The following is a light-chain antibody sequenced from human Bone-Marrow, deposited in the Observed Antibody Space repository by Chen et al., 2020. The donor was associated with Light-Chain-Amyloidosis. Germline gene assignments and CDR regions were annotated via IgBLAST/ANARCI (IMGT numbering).Light chain of an antibody. J-gene: IGLJ2*01. CDR2: DVS. V-gene: IGLV2-11*02. Sequence: QSPLPQPPSVPGSPVHPFTTPSTGTSGDVGGYDVVSWYQQYPVKAPKLIIYDVSKRPSGVPDRFSGSKSGNTASLTISGLQAADEADYYCCSTAGRSTLVFGGGTTLTVL. CDR1: SGDVGGYDV. CDR3: CSTAGRSTLV.